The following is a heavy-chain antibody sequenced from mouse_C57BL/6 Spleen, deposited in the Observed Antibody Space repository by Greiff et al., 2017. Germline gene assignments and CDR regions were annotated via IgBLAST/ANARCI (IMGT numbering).Heavy chain of an antibody. V-gene: IGHV1-64*01. J-gene: IGHJ2*01. D-gene: IGHD2-4*01. CDR3: VYYDYDRGGDY. Sequence: QVQLQQSGAELVKPGASVKLSCKASGYTFTSYWMHWVKQRPGQGLEWIGMIHPNSGSTNYNEKFKSKATLTVDTSSSTAYMQLSSLTSEDSAVYYCVYYDYDRGGDYWGQGTTLTVSS. CDR2: IHPNSGST. CDR1: GYTFTSYW.